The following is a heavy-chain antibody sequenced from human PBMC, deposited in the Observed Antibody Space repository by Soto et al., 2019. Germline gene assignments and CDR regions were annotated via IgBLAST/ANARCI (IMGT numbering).Heavy chain of an antibody. D-gene: IGHD4-4*01. CDR2: VYYRGRS. CDR1: GGSVTNSSYY. J-gene: IGHJ4*02. V-gene: IGHV4-39*01. CDR3: VSQRTTVITQDYFGY. Sequence: PSETLSLTRTVSGGSVTNSSYYWGWIRQSPGKGLEWIGSVYYRGRSYSKSSVKSRVTISVDTSKNQFSLNLNSVTASDTAVYFCVSQRTTVITQDYFGYRGAVALVTVCS.